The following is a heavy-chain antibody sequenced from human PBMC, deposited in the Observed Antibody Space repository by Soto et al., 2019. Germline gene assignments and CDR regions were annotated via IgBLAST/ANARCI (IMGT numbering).Heavy chain of an antibody. Sequence: QVQLVQSGAEVKKPGSSVKVSCKASGGTFSSYAISWVRQAPGQGLEWMGGIIPIFGTANYAQKFQGRVTITADESTSTAYMELSSLRSEDTAVYYCARGCSGGSCYRRYAFDIWGQGTMVTVSS. CDR3: ARGCSGGSCYRRYAFDI. CDR1: GGTFSSYA. V-gene: IGHV1-69*01. CDR2: IIPIFGTA. J-gene: IGHJ3*02. D-gene: IGHD2-15*01.